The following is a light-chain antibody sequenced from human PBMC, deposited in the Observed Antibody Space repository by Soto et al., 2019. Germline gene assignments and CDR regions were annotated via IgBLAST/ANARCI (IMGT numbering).Light chain of an antibody. CDR1: HSVSSS. CDR3: QQYNNYWT. V-gene: IGKV3-15*01. J-gene: IGKJ1*01. Sequence: EVVMTQSPATLSVSPGERATLSCRASHSVSSSLAWYQQKPGQAPRLLISGASTRAAGIPARFSGSGSGTEFTLTISSLQSEDFATYYCQQYNNYWTFGQGTRVEIK. CDR2: GAS.